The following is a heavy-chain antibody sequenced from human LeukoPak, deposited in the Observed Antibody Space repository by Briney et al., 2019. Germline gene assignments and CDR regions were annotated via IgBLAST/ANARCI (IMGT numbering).Heavy chain of an antibody. CDR3: ARSPYYDFWSGYSVDLIYYYYYMDV. D-gene: IGHD3-3*01. J-gene: IGHJ6*03. CDR1: GGIFSSYA. V-gene: IGHV1-69*05. Sequence: SVKVSCKASGGIFSSYAISWVRQAPGQGLEWMGGIIPIFGTANYAQKFQGRVTITTDESTSTAYMELSSLRSEDTAVYYCARSPYYDFWSGYSVDLIYYYYYMDVWGKGTTVTVSS. CDR2: IIPIFGTA.